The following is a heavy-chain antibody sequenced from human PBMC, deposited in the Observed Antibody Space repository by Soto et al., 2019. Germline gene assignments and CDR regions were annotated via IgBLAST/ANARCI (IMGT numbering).Heavy chain of an antibody. CDR3: AKDHSPRSIVGAHYGMDV. CDR1: GFTFSSYA. V-gene: IGHV3-23*01. CDR2: ISGSGGST. D-gene: IGHD1-26*01. Sequence: GGSLRLSCAASGFTFSSYAMSWVRQAPGKGLEWVSAISGSGGSTYCADSVKGRFTISRDNSKNTLYLQMNSLRAEDTAVYYCAKDHSPRSIVGAHYGMDVWGQGTTVTVSS. J-gene: IGHJ6*02.